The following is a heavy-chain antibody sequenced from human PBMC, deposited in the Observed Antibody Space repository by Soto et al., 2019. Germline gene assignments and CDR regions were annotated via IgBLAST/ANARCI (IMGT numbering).Heavy chain of an antibody. J-gene: IGHJ4*02. CDR3: AKDPGSARYFDC. CDR1: GFTFSNYA. CDR2: LNGGANGP. Sequence: PGGSLRLSCTASGFTFSNYAMSWVRQAPGRGLEWVSSLNGGANGPRYADSVKGRFTISRDNSKNTLYLQMNSLSADDTAVYYCAKDPGSARYFDCWGQGTLVTVSS. V-gene: IGHV3-23*01.